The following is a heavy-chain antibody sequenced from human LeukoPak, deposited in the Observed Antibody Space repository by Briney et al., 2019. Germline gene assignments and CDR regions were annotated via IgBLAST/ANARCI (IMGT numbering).Heavy chain of an antibody. D-gene: IGHD3-16*02. Sequence: PSGTLSLTCTVSGGXISSSSYYWGWIRQPPGRGLEWIGSIYYSGSTYYNPSLKSRVTISVDTSKNQFSLKLSSVTAADTAVYYCARNPSDPDYDYVWGSYRTYYFDYWGQGTLVTVSS. V-gene: IGHV4-39*01. CDR3: ARNPSDPDYDYVWGSYRTYYFDY. CDR1: GGXISSSSYY. J-gene: IGHJ4*02. CDR2: IYYSGST.